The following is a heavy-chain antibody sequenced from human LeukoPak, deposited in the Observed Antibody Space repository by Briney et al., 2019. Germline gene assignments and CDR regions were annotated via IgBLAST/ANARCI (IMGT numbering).Heavy chain of an antibody. Sequence: GGSLRLSCAASGFTFSDHSMNWVRQAPGKGLEWVSTISGSGGSTYYADSVKGRFTISRDNSKNTLYLQMNSLRAEDTAVYYCAKMEGATFPLFDYWGQGTLVTVSS. CDR2: ISGSGGST. CDR3: AKMEGATFPLFDY. J-gene: IGHJ4*02. CDR1: GFTFSDHS. D-gene: IGHD1-26*01. V-gene: IGHV3-23*01.